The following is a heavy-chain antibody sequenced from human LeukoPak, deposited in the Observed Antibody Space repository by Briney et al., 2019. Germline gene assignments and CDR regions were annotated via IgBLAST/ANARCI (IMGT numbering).Heavy chain of an antibody. CDR1: GSTLTSHS. J-gene: IGHJ4*02. CDR2: ISSSSSHI. CDR3: ARADCSSTRCSYYFDY. D-gene: IGHD2-2*01. V-gene: IGHV3-21*01. Sequence: PVGSLRLSCAVSGSTLTSHSTNGVRAAPGEGVGWVSSISSSSSHINYADSVKGRLTISRDNAKNALYLQMNSLRAEDTAVYYCARADCSSTRCSYYFDYWGQGTLVTVSS.